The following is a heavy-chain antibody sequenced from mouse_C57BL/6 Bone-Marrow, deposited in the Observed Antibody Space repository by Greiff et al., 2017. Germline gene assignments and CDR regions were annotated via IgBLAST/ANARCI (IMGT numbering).Heavy chain of an antibody. V-gene: IGHV1-69*01. Sequence: QVQLQQPGAELVMPGASVKLSCKASGYTFTSYWMHWVKQRPGQGLEWIGEIDPSDSYTNYNQKFKGKSTLTVDKSSSTAYMQLSSLTSEDSAGYYCAREGTTGYDYYLGYWGQGTTLTVSS. CDR1: GYTFTSYW. J-gene: IGHJ2*01. CDR3: AREGTTGYDYYLGY. D-gene: IGHD2-4*01. CDR2: IDPSDSYT.